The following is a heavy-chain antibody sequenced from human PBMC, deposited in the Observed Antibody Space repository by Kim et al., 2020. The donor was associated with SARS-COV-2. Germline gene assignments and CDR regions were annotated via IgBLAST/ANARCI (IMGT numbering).Heavy chain of an antibody. D-gene: IGHD2-8*02. J-gene: IGHJ5*02. Sequence: YYNPSLKRRVTISVDTSKNQFSLTLSSVTDATVYYCARHGCTGGVCYFDPWGQGTLVTVSS. CDR3: ARHGCTGGVCYFDP. V-gene: IGHV4-30-2*03.